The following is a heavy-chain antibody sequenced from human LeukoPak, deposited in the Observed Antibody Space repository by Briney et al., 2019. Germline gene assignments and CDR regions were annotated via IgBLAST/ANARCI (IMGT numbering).Heavy chain of an antibody. D-gene: IGHD6-13*01. CDR2: ISGSGGST. Sequence: SGGSLRLSCAASGFTFSSYAMSWVRQAPGKGLEWVSAISGSGGSTYYADSVKGRFTISRGNSKNTLYLQMNSLRAEDTAVYYCAKDGGGYSSSYAYYFDYWGQGTLVTVSS. CDR1: GFTFSSYA. CDR3: AKDGGGYSSSYAYYFDY. J-gene: IGHJ4*02. V-gene: IGHV3-23*01.